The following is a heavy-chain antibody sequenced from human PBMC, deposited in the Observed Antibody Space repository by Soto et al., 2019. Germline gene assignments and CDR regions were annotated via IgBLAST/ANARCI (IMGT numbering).Heavy chain of an antibody. CDR2: IYSGGST. Sequence: GGSLRLSCAASGFTVSSNYMSWVRQAPGKGLEWVSVIYSGGSTYYADSVKGRFTISRDNSKNTRYLQMNSLRAEDTAVYYCARGHAEIQYSSSPYYFDYWGQGTLVTVSS. CDR3: ARGHAEIQYSSSPYYFDY. CDR1: GFTVSSNY. D-gene: IGHD6-6*01. J-gene: IGHJ4*02. V-gene: IGHV3-53*01.